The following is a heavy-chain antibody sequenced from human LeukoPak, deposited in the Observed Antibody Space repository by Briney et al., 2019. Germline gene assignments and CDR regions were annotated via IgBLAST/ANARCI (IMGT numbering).Heavy chain of an antibody. CDR3: ARENFWSGYYLDY. Sequence: GGFLRLSCAASGFTFSSYGMHWVRQAPGKGLEWVAVIWYGGSNKYYADSVKGRFTISRDNSKNTLYLQMNSLRAEDTAVYYCARENFWSGYYLDYWGQGTLVTVSS. CDR1: GFTFSSYG. V-gene: IGHV3-33*08. CDR2: IWYGGSNK. J-gene: IGHJ4*02. D-gene: IGHD3-3*01.